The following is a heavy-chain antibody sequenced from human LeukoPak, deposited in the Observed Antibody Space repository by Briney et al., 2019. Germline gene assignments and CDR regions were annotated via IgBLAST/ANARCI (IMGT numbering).Heavy chain of an antibody. D-gene: IGHD4-17*01. J-gene: IGHJ4*02. V-gene: IGHV3-66*01. CDR3: ARGFTHDYGDYFDY. CDR1: GFTVSSNY. Sequence: GGSLRLSCAASGFTVSSNYMSWVRQAPGKGLEWVSVIYSDSGGSTYYADSGKGRFTMSRDNSKNTLNLHMNSLRAEDTAVYYCARGFTHDYGDYFDYWGQGTLVTVSS. CDR2: IYSDSGGST.